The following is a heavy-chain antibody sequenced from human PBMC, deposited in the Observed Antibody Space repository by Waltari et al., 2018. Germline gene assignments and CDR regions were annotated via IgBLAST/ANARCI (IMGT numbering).Heavy chain of an antibody. J-gene: IGHJ4*02. CDR3: ALVRGYSSGWYVFDY. V-gene: IGHV2-5*01. CDR1: GFSLSTSGVG. D-gene: IGHD6-19*01. CDR2: IYWNDDK. Sequence: QITLKESGPTLVKPTQTLTLTCTFSGFSLSTSGVGVGWIRQPPGKALEWLALIYWNDDKRYSQSLKSRLTITKDTSKNQVVLTMTNMDPVDTATYYCALVRGYSSGWYVFDYWGQGTLVTVSS.